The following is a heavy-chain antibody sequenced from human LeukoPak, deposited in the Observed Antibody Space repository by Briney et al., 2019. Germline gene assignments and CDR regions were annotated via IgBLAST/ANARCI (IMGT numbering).Heavy chain of an antibody. Sequence: PSETLSLTCTVSGGSISSYYWSWIRQPPGKGLEWIGYIYYSGSTNYNPSLKSRVNISVDTSKNQFSLKLSSVTAADTAVYYCARDLKGVSLYYYGMDVWGQGTTVTVSS. CDR3: ARDLKGVSLYYYGMDV. CDR2: IYYSGST. CDR1: GGSISSYY. D-gene: IGHD3-10*01. J-gene: IGHJ6*02. V-gene: IGHV4-59*01.